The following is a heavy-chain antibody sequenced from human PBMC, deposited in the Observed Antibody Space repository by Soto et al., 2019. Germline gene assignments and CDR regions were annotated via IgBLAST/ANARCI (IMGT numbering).Heavy chain of an antibody. D-gene: IGHD5-12*01. J-gene: IGHJ4*02. CDR3: ARGGNRYSNVASGVGGFDY. V-gene: IGHV1-8*01. CDR1: GYSFTSDN. CDR2: MNPYNGKS. Sequence: ASVKVSCKASGYSFTSDNINWVRQAPGQGLEWVGYMNPYNGKSGYGQKFQGRVTLTRDTSINTAYMELSNLRADDTAVYFCARGGNRYSNVASGVGGFDYWGQGSLVTVSS.